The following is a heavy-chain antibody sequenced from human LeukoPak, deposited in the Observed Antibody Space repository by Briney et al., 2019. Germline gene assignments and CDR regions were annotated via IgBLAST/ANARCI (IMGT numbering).Heavy chain of an antibody. CDR1: GFAPGTSGAG. V-gene: IGHV2-5*01. J-gene: IGHJ5*02. CDR2: IDWNDDN. CDR3: AHSVYSSSWYANSFDT. D-gene: IGHD6-13*01. Sequence: SGPTLLHPTQTLTLTCTFSGFAPGTSGAGVGWIRQPPGKALERLSLIDWNDDNRYSRSVHSSLIITKDTSKNEVVLTMTNMDPVDNATYYCAHSVYSSSWYANSFDTWGQGTLVTVSS.